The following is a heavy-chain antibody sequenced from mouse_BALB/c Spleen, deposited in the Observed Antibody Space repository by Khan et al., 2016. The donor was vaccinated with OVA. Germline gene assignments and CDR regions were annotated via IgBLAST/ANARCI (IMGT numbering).Heavy chain of an antibody. Sequence: VQLKESGAELVKPGASVKLSCTASGFNIKDTYMHWVKQRPEQGLEWIGRIDPASGNIKYDPKFQGKATITADPSSNTAYLQLSSLTSEDTAVYYCVSPNWFAYWGQGTLVTVSA. CDR1: GFNIKDTY. CDR2: IDPASGNI. J-gene: IGHJ3*01. V-gene: IGHV14-3*02. CDR3: VSPNWFAY.